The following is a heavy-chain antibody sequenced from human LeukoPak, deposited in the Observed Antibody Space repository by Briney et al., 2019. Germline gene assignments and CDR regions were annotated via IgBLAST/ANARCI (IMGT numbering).Heavy chain of an antibody. CDR1: GTTLTELS. J-gene: IGHJ6*02. CDR2: FVLEDVET. Sequence: GASVKVSGKVSGTTLTELSMHWVRQAPGKGLGGWGGFVLEDVETIYAQKFQGRVTMTEDTSTDTAYMELSSLRSEDTAVYYCATIPNCSSTSCSRHYYYYYGMDVWGQGTTVTVSS. D-gene: IGHD2-2*01. V-gene: IGHV1-24*01. CDR3: ATIPNCSSTSCSRHYYYYYGMDV.